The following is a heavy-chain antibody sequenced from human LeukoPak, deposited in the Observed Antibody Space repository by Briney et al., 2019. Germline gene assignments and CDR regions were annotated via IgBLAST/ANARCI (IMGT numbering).Heavy chain of an antibody. J-gene: IGHJ3*02. CDR1: GYCFTNYW. Sequence: GESLKISCKGSGYCFTNYWIAWVRQMPGKGLEWMGIIYPDDSDTRYSPSFQGQVTISADKSISTAYLQWSSLKASDTALYSCARIWLSAFDIWGQGTMVTVSS. CDR3: ARIWLSAFDI. CDR2: IYPDDSDT. D-gene: IGHD3-16*01. V-gene: IGHV5-51*01.